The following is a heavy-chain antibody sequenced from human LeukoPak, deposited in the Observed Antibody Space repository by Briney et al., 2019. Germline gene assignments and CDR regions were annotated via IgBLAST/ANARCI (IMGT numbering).Heavy chain of an antibody. D-gene: IGHD3-10*01. J-gene: IGHJ4*02. CDR3: ARSTYYYGSGSYYPFDC. CDR1: GGSISSGSYY. CDR2: IYSSGST. V-gene: IGHV4-61*02. Sequence: SETLSLTCTVSGGSISSGSYYWSWIRQPAGKGLEWIGRIYSSGSTNYNSSLKSRVTISVDTSKNQFSLKLSSVTAADTTVYYCARSTYYYGSGSYYPFDCWGQGTLVTVSS.